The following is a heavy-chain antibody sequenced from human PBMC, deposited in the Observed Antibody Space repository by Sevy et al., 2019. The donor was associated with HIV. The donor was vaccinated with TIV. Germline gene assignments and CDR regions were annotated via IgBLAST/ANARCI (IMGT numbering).Heavy chain of an antibody. V-gene: IGHV1-24*01. CDR1: GYTLSEVS. J-gene: IGHJ4*02. CDR2: FVPEDGEI. Sequence: ASVKVSCKVPGYTLSEVSMHWVRQAPGKGLEWMGGFVPEDGEIVYAQNFQGRVTVAEDTLTDTAYLEVTNLRSEDTATYFCVIGETPRLTGSGTRLKDQSLNYFHFWGQGTLVTVSS. D-gene: IGHD2-2*01. CDR3: VIGETPRLTGSGTRLKDQSLNYFHF.